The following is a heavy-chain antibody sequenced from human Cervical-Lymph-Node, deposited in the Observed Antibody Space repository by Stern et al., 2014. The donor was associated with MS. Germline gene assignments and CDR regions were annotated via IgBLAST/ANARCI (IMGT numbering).Heavy chain of an antibody. CDR3: ARQTTAWASDV. CDR2: IYPVHPEP. V-gene: IGHV5-51*01. D-gene: IGHD1-14*01. Sequence: VQLVQSGAELIRPGESLKISCKGAGFKFSIYWSAWVRQMPGKGLEWMGIIYPVHPEPRSSPSFQGQVTMSADKSTSTAYLQWSSLNASDTAMYFCARQTTAWASDVWGQGTLVTVSS. CDR1: GFKFSIYW. J-gene: IGHJ4*02.